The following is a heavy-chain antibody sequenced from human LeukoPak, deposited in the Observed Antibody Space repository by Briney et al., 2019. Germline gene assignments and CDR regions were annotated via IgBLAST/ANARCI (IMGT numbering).Heavy chain of an antibody. D-gene: IGHD7-27*01. CDR3: ARTGDGYYYYYMDV. Sequence: GGSLRLSCAASGFTFSSYAMSWVRQAPGKGLEWISYVTGGGTGYYADSVKGRFTISRDNVKNSVYLQMNSLRDDDTAVYYCARTGDGYYYYYMDVWGKGTTVTVSS. V-gene: IGHV3-48*02. CDR1: GFTFSSYA. J-gene: IGHJ6*03. CDR2: VTGGGTG.